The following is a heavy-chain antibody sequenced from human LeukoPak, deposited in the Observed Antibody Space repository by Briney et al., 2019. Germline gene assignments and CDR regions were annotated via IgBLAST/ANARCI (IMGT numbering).Heavy chain of an antibody. CDR1: GFTFSSYA. J-gene: IGHJ6*03. CDR3: ARDQGEQLSLDYYYYMDV. Sequence: GGSLRLSCAASGFTFSSYAMNWVRQAPGKGLEWVSALSGSGGSTYYADSVKGRFTISRDNAKNSLYLQMNSLRAEDTAVYYCARDQGEQLSLDYYYYMDVWGKGTTVTVSS. D-gene: IGHD5-18*01. V-gene: IGHV3-23*01. CDR2: LSGSGGST.